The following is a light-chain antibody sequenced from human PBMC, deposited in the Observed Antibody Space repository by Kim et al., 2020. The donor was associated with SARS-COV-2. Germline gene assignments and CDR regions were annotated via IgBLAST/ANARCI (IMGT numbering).Light chain of an antibody. CDR3: QQRANWPIT. J-gene: IGKJ5*01. Sequence: WPPGARTPLSGRASQSVSSNLAWYQQKPGQAPRLLIYDASNRATGIPARFSGSGSGTDFTLTISSLEPEDFAVYYCQQRANWPITFGQGTRLEIK. V-gene: IGKV3-11*01. CDR1: QSVSSN. CDR2: DAS.